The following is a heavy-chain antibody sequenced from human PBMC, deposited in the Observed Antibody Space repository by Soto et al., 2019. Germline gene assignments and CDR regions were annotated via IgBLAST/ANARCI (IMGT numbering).Heavy chain of an antibody. CDR3: ARDRVAAAGDYYYYYGMDV. V-gene: IGHV1-2*04. Sequence: QVQLVQSGAEVKKPGASVKVSCKASGYTFTGYYMHWVRQAPGQGLEWMGWINPNSGGTNYAQKFQGWVTMTRDTXXSXAXXELSRLRSDDTAVYYCARDRVAAAGDYYYYYGMDVWGQGTTVTVSS. D-gene: IGHD6-13*01. J-gene: IGHJ6*02. CDR2: INPNSGGT. CDR1: GYTFTGYY.